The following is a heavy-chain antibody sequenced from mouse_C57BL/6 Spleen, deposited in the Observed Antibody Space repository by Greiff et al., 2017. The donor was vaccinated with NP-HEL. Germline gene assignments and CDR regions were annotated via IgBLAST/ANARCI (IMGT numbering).Heavy chain of an antibody. CDR1: GYTFTSYW. J-gene: IGHJ3*01. V-gene: IGHV1-69*01. Sequence: QVQLKQPGAELVMPGASVKLSCKASGYTFTSYWMHWVKQRPGQGLEWIGEIDPSDSYTNYNQKFKGKSTLTVDKSSSTAYMQLSSLTSEDSAVYYCARSGDYYDRWFAYWGQGTLVTVSA. CDR3: ARSGDYYDRWFAY. CDR2: IDPSDSYT. D-gene: IGHD2-4*01.